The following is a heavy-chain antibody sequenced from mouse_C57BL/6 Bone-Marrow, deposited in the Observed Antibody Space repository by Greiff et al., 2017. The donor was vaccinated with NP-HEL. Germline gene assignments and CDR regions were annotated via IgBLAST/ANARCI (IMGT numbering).Heavy chain of an antibody. CDR1: GYSFTDFN. CDR2: INPNYGTT. CDR3: ARGTVVAKEYYFDY. V-gene: IGHV1-39*01. Sequence: EVQLQQSGPELVKPGASVKISCKASGYSFTDFNMNWVKQSNGKSLEWIGVINPNYGTTSYNQKFKGKATLTVDQSSSTAYMQLNSLTSEDSAVYYCARGTVVAKEYYFDYWGQGTTLTVSS. J-gene: IGHJ2*01. D-gene: IGHD1-1*01.